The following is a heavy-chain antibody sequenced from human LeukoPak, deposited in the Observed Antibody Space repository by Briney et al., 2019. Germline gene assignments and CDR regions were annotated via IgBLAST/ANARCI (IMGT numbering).Heavy chain of an antibody. CDR3: ARAKIVGAIFDY. V-gene: IGHV1-8*01. Sequence: ASVKVSCKASGYTFTSYDINWVRQATGQGLEWMGWLNPNSGNTGYAQKFQGRVTMTRNTSISTAYMELSRLRSDDTAVYYCARAKIVGAIFDYWGQGTLVTVSS. CDR2: LNPNSGNT. J-gene: IGHJ4*02. CDR1: GYTFTSYD. D-gene: IGHD1-26*01.